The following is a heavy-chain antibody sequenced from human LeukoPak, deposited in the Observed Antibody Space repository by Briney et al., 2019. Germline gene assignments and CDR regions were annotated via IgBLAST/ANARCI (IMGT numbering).Heavy chain of an antibody. J-gene: IGHJ5*02. CDR1: GYSISSGYY. CDR2: IYHSGST. Sequence: SETLSLTCAVSGYSISSGYYWGWIRQPPGKGLEWIGSIYHSGSTYYNPSLKSRVTISVDTSKNQFSLKLSSVTAADTAVYYCARRLWFAELRRYWFDPWGQGTLVTVSS. D-gene: IGHD3-10*01. CDR3: ARRLWFAELRRYWFDP. V-gene: IGHV4-38-2*01.